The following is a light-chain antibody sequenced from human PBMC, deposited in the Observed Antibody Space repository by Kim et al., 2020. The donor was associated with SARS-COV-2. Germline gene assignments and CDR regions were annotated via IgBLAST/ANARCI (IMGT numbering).Light chain of an antibody. CDR3: QQYNNWPPLT. J-gene: IGKJ4*01. CDR2: GAS. Sequence: EIVMPQSPATLSVSPGERATLSCRASQSVSSNLAWYQQKPGQAPRLLIYGASTRATGIPARFSGSGSGTEFTLTISSLQSEDFAVYYCQQYNNWPPLTFGGGNKVDIK. CDR1: QSVSSN. V-gene: IGKV3-15*01.